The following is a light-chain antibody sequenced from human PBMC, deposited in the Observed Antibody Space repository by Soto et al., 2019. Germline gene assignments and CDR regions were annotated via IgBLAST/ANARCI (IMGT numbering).Light chain of an antibody. J-gene: IGLJ1*01. CDR1: SSDIGGYNY. CDR3: SAYTVSSTRV. CDR2: DVS. Sequence: QSALTQPASVSGSPGQSITISCTGTSSDIGGYNYVSWYQQHPGKAPKLMIYDVSSRPSGVSNRFSGSKSGNTASLTISGLQAEDEADYYCSAYTVSSTRVFGTGTKLTVL. V-gene: IGLV2-14*01.